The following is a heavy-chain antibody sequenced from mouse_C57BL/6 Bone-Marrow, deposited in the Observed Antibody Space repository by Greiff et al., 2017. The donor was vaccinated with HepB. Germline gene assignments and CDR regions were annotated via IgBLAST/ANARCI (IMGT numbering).Heavy chain of an antibody. CDR3: ARGEILGIYYDYPFDY. D-gene: IGHD2-4*01. V-gene: IGHV1-81*01. CDR1: GYTFTSYG. Sequence: QVQLQQSGAELARPGASVKLSCKASGYTFTSYGISWVKQRTGQGLEWIGEIYPRSGNTYYNEKFKGKATLTADKSSSTAYMELRSLTSEDSAVYFCARGEILGIYYDYPFDYWGQGTTLTVSS. CDR2: IYPRSGNT. J-gene: IGHJ2*01.